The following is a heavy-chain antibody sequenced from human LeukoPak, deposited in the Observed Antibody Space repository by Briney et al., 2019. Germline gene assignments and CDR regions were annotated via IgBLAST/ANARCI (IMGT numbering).Heavy chain of an antibody. CDR2: INRSGST. Sequence: SETLSLTCAVYGGSFSGYYWSWIRQPPGKGLEWIGEINRSGSTNYNPSLKSRVTISVDTSKNQFSLKLSSVTAADTAVYYCARGIQKSDYTQNGMDVWGQGTTVTVSS. CDR1: GGSFSGYY. CDR3: ARGIQKSDYTQNGMDV. V-gene: IGHV4-34*01. J-gene: IGHJ6*02. D-gene: IGHD4-11*01.